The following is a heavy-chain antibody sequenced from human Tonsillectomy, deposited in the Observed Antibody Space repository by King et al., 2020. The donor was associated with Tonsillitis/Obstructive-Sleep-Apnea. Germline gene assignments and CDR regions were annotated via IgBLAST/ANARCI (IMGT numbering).Heavy chain of an antibody. D-gene: IGHD3-22*01. J-gene: IGHJ4*02. CDR1: GYTFTSYG. Sequence: QLVQSGAEVKKPGASVKVSCKASGYTFTSYGISWVRQAPGQGLEWMGWISVYNDNTNYPQKLQGRLTMTTDTSTSTAYMELRSLRSDDTAVYYCSRDPYYYDISGILTGSVDGQQFDYWGQGTLVTVSS. CDR3: SRDPYYYDISGILTGSVDGQQFDY. V-gene: IGHV1-18*01. CDR2: ISVYNDNT.